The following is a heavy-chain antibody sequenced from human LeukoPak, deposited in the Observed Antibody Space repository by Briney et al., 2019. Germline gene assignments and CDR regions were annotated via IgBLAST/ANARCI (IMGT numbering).Heavy chain of an antibody. Sequence: LETLSLTCAVYGGSFSGYYWSWIRQPPGKGLEWIGEINHSGSTNYDPSLKSRVTISVDTSKDQFSLKLSSVTAADTAVYYCARGRTRNYYMDVWGKGTTVTVSS. J-gene: IGHJ6*03. D-gene: IGHD2-2*01. CDR3: ARGRTRNYYMDV. V-gene: IGHV4-34*01. CDR2: INHSGST. CDR1: GGSFSGYY.